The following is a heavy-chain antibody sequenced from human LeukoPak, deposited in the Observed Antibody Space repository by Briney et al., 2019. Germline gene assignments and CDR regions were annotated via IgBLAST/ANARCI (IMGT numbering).Heavy chain of an antibody. D-gene: IGHD2-15*01. J-gene: IGHJ4*02. CDR1: GYTFTSYG. CDR2: FSAYNGNT. V-gene: IGHV1-18*04. Sequence: ASVKVSCKASGYTFTSYGISWVRQAPGQGLEWMGWFSAYNGNTNYAQKLQGRVTMTTDTSTSTAYMELRSLRSDDTAVYYCARILRGYCSGGSCYDFDYWGQGTLVTVSS. CDR3: ARILRGYCSGGSCYDFDY.